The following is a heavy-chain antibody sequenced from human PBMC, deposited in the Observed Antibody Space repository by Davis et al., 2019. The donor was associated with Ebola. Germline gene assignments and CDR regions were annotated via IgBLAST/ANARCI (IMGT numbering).Heavy chain of an antibody. Sequence: SETLSLTCAVSGGSFSGYYWRWIRQPPGKGLEWIGYIHYSGVTNYNPSLNSRVTISVDTSKNQFSLRLSSVTAADTAKYYCARTTRGSGWFLDYWGHGIRVTVSS. V-gene: IGHV4-59*08. D-gene: IGHD6-19*01. CDR2: IHYSGVT. J-gene: IGHJ4*01. CDR1: GGSFSGYY. CDR3: ARTTRGSGWFLDY.